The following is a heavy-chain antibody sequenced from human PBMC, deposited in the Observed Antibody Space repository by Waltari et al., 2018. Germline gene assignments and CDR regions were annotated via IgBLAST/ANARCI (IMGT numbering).Heavy chain of an antibody. D-gene: IGHD6-19*01. CDR3: ARVPHRSTGWLQAPYNFDF. J-gene: IGHJ4*02. CDR2: ISVFNGHT. V-gene: IGHV1-18*01. Sequence: QVQLVQSGNEVKKPGASVKVSCKASGYTFTSYGIIWVRQAPGQGLEWMGWISVFNGHTNYAQRLQGRVSMTADTSTSTSYMELRSLISDDTAVYYCARVPHRSTGWLQAPYNFDFWGQGTLVTVSS. CDR1: GYTFTSYG.